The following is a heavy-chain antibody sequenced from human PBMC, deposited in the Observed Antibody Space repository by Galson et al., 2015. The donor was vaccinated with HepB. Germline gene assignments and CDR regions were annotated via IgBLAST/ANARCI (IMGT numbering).Heavy chain of an antibody. D-gene: IGHD3-10*01. V-gene: IGHV3-33*06. CDR1: GFTFSSYG. J-gene: IGHJ4*02. CDR3: AKGSGVGLVASGGDY. CDR2: IWYDGSNK. Sequence: SLRLSCAASGFTFSSYGMHWVRQAPGKGLEWVAVIWYDGSNKYYADSVKGRFTISRDNAKNSLYLQMNSLRAEDTALYYCAKGSGVGLVASGGDYWGQGTLVTVSS.